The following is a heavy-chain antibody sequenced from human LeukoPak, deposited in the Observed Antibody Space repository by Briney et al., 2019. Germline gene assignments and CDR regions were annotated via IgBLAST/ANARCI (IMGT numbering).Heavy chain of an antibody. V-gene: IGHV3-7*01. J-gene: IGHJ5*02. CDR1: GFTFSSYW. CDR2: IKHDGSEK. D-gene: IGHD6-13*01. Sequence: GGSLRLSCAASGFTFSSYWMSWVRQAPGKGLEWVANIKHDGSEKYYADSVKGRFTISRDNAKNSLYLQMNSLRAEDTAVYYCARWGSSWFNWFDPWGQGTLVTVSS. CDR3: ARWGSSWFNWFDP.